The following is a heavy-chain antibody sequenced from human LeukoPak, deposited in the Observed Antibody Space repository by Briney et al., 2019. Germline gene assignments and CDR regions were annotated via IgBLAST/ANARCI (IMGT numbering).Heavy chain of an antibody. D-gene: IGHD1-26*01. CDR3: ARHRYSGSYYWFDP. Sequence: SETLSLTCTVSGGSISSSSYYWGWLRQPPGTGLEWIVSIYYSGSTYYNPSLKSRVTISVDTSKNQFSLKLSSVTAADTAVYYCARHRYSGSYYWFDPWGQGTLVTVSS. CDR2: IYYSGST. V-gene: IGHV4-39*01. J-gene: IGHJ5*02. CDR1: GGSISSSSYY.